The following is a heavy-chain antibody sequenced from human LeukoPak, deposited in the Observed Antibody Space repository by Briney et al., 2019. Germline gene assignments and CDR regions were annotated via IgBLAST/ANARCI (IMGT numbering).Heavy chain of an antibody. CDR2: IYYSGST. Sequence: PSETLSLTCTVSGGSISSYYWSWIRQPPGKGLEWIGYIYYSGSTNYNPSLKSRVTISVDTSKNQFSLKLSSVTAADTAVYYCARHGGDYGDYYFDYWGQGTLATVSS. J-gene: IGHJ4*02. V-gene: IGHV4-59*08. CDR1: GGSISSYY. D-gene: IGHD4-17*01. CDR3: ARHGGDYGDYYFDY.